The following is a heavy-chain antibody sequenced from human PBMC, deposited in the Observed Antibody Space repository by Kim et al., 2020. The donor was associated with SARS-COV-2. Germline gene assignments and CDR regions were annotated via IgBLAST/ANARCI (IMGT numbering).Heavy chain of an antibody. V-gene: IGHV1-69*13. D-gene: IGHD5-18*01. J-gene: IGHJ6*02. Sequence: SVKVSCKASGGTFSSYAISWVQQAPGQGLEWMGGIIPIFGTANYAQKFQGRVTITADESTSTAYMELSSLRSEDTAVYYCARGGTAMAPGYYYYYGMDVWGQGTTVTVSS. CDR2: IIPIFGTA. CDR3: ARGGTAMAPGYYYYYGMDV. CDR1: GGTFSSYA.